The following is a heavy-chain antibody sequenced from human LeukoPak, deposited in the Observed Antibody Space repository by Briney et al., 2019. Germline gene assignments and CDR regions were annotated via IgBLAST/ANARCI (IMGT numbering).Heavy chain of an antibody. Sequence: KTSETLSLTCTVSGGSISTYYWSWIRQPPGKGLEWIGYIYYSGSTNYNPSLKSRVTISVDTSKNQFSLKLSSVTAADTAVYYCARQVRGAYDSPWYFDYWGRGTLVTVSS. CDR2: IYYSGST. D-gene: IGHD3-22*01. J-gene: IGHJ4*02. CDR3: ARQVRGAYDSPWYFDY. CDR1: GGSISTYY. V-gene: IGHV4-59*08.